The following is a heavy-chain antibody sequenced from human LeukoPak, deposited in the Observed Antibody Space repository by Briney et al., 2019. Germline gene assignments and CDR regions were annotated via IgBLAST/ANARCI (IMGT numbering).Heavy chain of an antibody. J-gene: IGHJ4*02. Sequence: GGSLRLSCAASGFTFSSYGMHWVRQAPGKGLEWVAFIRYDGSNKYYADSVKGRFTISRDNSKSTLYLQMNSLRTEDTAVYYCARDLANGYNPDTYWGQGTLVTVSS. CDR1: GFTFSSYG. CDR2: IRYDGSNK. V-gene: IGHV3-30*02. CDR3: ARDLANGYNPDTY. D-gene: IGHD5-24*01.